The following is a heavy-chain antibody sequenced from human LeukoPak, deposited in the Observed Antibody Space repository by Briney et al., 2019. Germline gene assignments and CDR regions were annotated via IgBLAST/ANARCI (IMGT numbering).Heavy chain of an antibody. CDR2: ISYDGDNE. CDR3: ARVRGGRSWYYYGMDV. CDR1: GFPFSNFA. J-gene: IGHJ6*02. D-gene: IGHD3-16*01. Sequence: GGSLRLSCAASGFPFSNFAMHWVRQAPGKGLEWVAVISYDGDNEYYADSVKGQFTISRDNSKDRLYLQMNSLRPEDTAMYYCARVRGGRSWYYYGMDVWGRGTTVTVSS. V-gene: IGHV3-30-3*01.